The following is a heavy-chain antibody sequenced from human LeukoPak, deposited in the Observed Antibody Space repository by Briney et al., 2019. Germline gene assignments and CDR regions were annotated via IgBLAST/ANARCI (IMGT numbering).Heavy chain of an antibody. V-gene: IGHV3-7*01. CDR3: ARYKIAAAGLFDY. CDR1: GFTFSSYW. Sequence: GGSLRLSCAASGFTFSSYWMSWVRQAPGKGLEWVANIKQDGSEKYYVDSVKGRFTISRDNAKNSLYLQMNSLRAEDTAVYYCARYKIAAAGLFDYWGQGTLVTVSS. D-gene: IGHD6-13*01. CDR2: IKQDGSEK. J-gene: IGHJ4*02.